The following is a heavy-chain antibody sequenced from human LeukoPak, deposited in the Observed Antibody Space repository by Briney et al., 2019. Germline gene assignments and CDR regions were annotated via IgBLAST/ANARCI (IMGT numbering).Heavy chain of an antibody. D-gene: IGHD5-12*01. J-gene: IGHJ6*03. CDR3: ARGVDIVATDIVSYMDV. CDR1: GGSFSGYY. Sequence: SEILSLTCAVYGGSFSGYYWSWIRQPPGKGLEWIGEINHSGSTNYNPSLKSRVTISVDTSKNQFSLKLSSVTAADTAVYYCARGVDIVATDIVSYMDVWGKGTTVTVSS. V-gene: IGHV4-34*01. CDR2: INHSGST.